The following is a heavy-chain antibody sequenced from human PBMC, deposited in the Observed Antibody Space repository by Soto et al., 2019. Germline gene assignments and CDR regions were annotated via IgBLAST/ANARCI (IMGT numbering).Heavy chain of an antibody. V-gene: IGHV1-18*01. J-gene: IGHJ4*02. CDR2: ISAYNGDT. D-gene: IGHD1-26*01. CDR1: GYKFPDYG. CDR3: ARVEDSGTYLI. Sequence: QARLTQSGPEVKKLGASVKVSCKASGYKFPDYGISWVRRTPGQGPEWLGWISAYNGDTEYANKFQGRITVTTDTSTTTFYLELRRLRPEDTAIYYCARVEDSGTYLIWGQGTLVTASS.